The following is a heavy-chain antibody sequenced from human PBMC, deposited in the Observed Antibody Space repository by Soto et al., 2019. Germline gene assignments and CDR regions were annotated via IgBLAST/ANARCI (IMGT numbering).Heavy chain of an antibody. D-gene: IGHD3-22*01. CDR3: AIEIYYDSSCNFDY. CDR1: GFTFSSYA. CDR2: ISGRGGST. J-gene: IGHJ4*02. Sequence: EVQLLESGGGLVQPGGSLRLSCAASGFTFSSYAMSWVRHAPGKGLQWVSAISGRGGSTYYADSVKGRFTISRDNSKKTPDRHTSSLSGEATAVYYCAIEIYYDSSCNFDYWGQGTLVTVSS. V-gene: IGHV3-23*01.